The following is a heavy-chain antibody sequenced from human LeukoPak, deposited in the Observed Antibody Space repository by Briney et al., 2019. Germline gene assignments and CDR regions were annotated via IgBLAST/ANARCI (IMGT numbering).Heavy chain of an antibody. CDR3: ARETSYDTFDY. J-gene: IGHJ4*02. V-gene: IGHV1-69*04. D-gene: IGHD3-9*01. CDR1: GGTFSSYA. CDR2: IIPILGIA. Sequence: SVKVSCKASGGTFSSYAISWVRQAPGQGLEWTGRIIPILGIANYAQKFQGRVTITRDTSASTAYMELSSLRSEDTAVYYCARETSYDTFDYWGQGTLVTVSS.